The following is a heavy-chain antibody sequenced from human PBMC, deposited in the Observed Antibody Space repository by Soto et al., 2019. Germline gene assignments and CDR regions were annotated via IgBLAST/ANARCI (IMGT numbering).Heavy chain of an antibody. CDR3: VRATYFSDSSGYTRCFDY. CDR2: ISSSGSTI. CDR1: GFTFSDYY. Sequence: PGGSLRLSCAASGFTFSDYYMSWIRQAPGKGLEWVSYISSSGSTIYYADSVKGRFTISRDNAKNSLYLQMNSLKTEDTAVYYCVRATYFSDSSGYTRCFDYWGQGTLVTVSS. D-gene: IGHD3-22*01. J-gene: IGHJ4*02. V-gene: IGHV3-11*01.